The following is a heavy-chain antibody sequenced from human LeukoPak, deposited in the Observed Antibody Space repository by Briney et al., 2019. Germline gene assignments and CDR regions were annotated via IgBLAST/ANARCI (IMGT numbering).Heavy chain of an antibody. CDR2: ISYDGSNK. CDR1: TXXXXX. Sequence: TXXXXXMHWVRQAPGKGLEWVVVISYDGSNKDYADSVKGRFTISRDNSKNTLYLQMNSLRAEDTAVYYCARAYYDSSGYDYWGQGTLVTVSS. CDR3: ARAYYDSSGYDY. V-gene: IGHV3-30-3*01. J-gene: IGHJ4*02. D-gene: IGHD3-22*01.